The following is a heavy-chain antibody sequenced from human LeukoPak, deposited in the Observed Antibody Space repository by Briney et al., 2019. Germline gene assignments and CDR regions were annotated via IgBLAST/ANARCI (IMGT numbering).Heavy chain of an antibody. CDR1: GYTFASYG. Sequence: ASVKVSCKASGYTFASYGISWVRQAPGQGLEWMGWISAYNGNTNYAQKLQGRVTMTTDTSTSTAYMELRSLRSDDTAVYYCARDGGGYIGFIGDAFDIWGQGTMVTVSS. V-gene: IGHV1-18*01. CDR2: ISAYNGNT. D-gene: IGHD5-12*01. CDR3: ARDGGGYIGFIGDAFDI. J-gene: IGHJ3*02.